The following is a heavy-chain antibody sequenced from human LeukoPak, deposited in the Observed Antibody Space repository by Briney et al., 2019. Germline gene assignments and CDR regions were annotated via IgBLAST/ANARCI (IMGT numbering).Heavy chain of an antibody. V-gene: IGHV3-30*04. Sequence: PGGSLRLSCAASGFTFSTYTMRWVRQAPGKGLEWVAVISYDGSYTYYAESVRGRFTFSRDNSKNTLYLQMNSLKPEDTAVYYCARGYRPYNSACLFASWGQGTLVTVSS. D-gene: IGHD6-25*01. J-gene: IGHJ4*02. CDR1: GFTFSTYT. CDR3: ARGYRPYNSACLFAS. CDR2: ISYDGSYT.